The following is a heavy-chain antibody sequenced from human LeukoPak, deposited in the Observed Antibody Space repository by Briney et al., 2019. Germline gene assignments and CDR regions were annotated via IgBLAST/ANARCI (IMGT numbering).Heavy chain of an antibody. Sequence: ASVKVSCKASGGTFSSYAISWVRQAPGQGLEWMGGIIPIFGTANNAQKFQGRVTITADESTSTAYMELSSLRSEDTAVYYCARSAQGCSSTSCPQQIDYWGQGTLVTVSS. J-gene: IGHJ4*02. CDR2: IIPIFGTA. CDR1: GGTFSSYA. V-gene: IGHV1-69*13. D-gene: IGHD2-2*01. CDR3: ARSAQGCSSTSCPQQIDY.